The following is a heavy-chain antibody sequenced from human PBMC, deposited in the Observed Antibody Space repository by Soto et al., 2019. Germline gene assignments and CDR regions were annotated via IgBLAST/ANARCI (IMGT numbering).Heavy chain of an antibody. V-gene: IGHV2-70*01. Sequence: SGPTLVNPTQPLTLTCTFSGFSLSTSGMCVSWIRQPPGKALEWLALIDWDDDKYYSTSLKTRLTISKDTSKNQVVLTMTNMDPVDTATYYCARMYYSSSWYPFDYWGQGTLVTVSS. J-gene: IGHJ4*02. D-gene: IGHD6-13*01. CDR2: IDWDDDK. CDR1: GFSLSTSGMC. CDR3: ARMYYSSSWYPFDY.